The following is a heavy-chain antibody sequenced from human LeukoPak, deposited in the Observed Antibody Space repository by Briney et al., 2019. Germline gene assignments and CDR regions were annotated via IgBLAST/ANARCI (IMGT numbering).Heavy chain of an antibody. V-gene: IGHV3-23*01. CDR2: ISGSGGST. Sequence: GGSLRLSCAASGFTFSSYGMHWVRQAPGKGLEWVSAISGSGGSTYYADSVKGRFTISRDNSKNTLYLQMNSLRAEDTAVYYCARMTTVTRNYYYYGMDVWGQGTTVTVSS. CDR1: GFTFSSYG. D-gene: IGHD4-17*01. CDR3: ARMTTVTRNYYYYGMDV. J-gene: IGHJ6*02.